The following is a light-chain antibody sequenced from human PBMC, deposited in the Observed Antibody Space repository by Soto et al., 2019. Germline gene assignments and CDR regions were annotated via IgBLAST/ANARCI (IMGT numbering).Light chain of an antibody. CDR1: QSVSSSY. J-gene: IGKJ4*01. V-gene: IGKV3-20*01. CDR3: YQYDSSHLT. Sequence: EIVLTQSPGTLSLSPGERATLSCRASQSVSSSYVAWYQQKPGQAPRLLIYGASSRAPDIPDRFSGSESGTDFVLTISRLQPEDDAVEDDYQYDSSHLTVGGGTKVEIK. CDR2: GAS.